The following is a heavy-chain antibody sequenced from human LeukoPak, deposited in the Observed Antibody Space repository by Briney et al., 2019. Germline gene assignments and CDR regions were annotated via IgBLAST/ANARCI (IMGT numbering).Heavy chain of an antibody. J-gene: IGHJ3*02. CDR3: ARAYYYDSSGRFDAFDI. CDR2: IYSGGST. CDR1: GFTVSSNY. D-gene: IGHD3-22*01. Sequence: GGSLRLSCAASGFTVSSNYMSWVRQAPGKGLEWVSVIYSGGSTYYADSVKGRFTISRDNSKNTLYLQMNSLRAEDTAVYYYARAYYYDSSGRFDAFDIWGQGTMVTVSS. V-gene: IGHV3-66*01.